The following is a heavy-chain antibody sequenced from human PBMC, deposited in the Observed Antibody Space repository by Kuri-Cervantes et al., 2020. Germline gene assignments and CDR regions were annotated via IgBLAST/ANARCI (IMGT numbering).Heavy chain of an antibody. CDR3: ASGGRYYDSSGYL. CDR1: GGSISSYY. Sequence: ESLKISCTVSGGSISSYYWSWIRQPPGKGLEWIGYIYYSGSTYYNPSLKSRVTTSVDTSKNQFSLKLSSVTAADTAVYYCASGGRYYDSSGYLWGRGTLVTVSS. V-gene: IGHV4-59*08. D-gene: IGHD3-22*01. J-gene: IGHJ2*01. CDR2: IYYSGST.